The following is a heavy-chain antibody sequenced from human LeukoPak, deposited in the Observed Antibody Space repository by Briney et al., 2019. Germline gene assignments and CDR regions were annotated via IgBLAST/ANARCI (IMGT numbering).Heavy chain of an antibody. CDR3: ARARNYGSGTLPDY. J-gene: IGHJ4*02. Sequence: PSETLSLTCTVSGYSISSGYYWGWIRQPPGKGLEWIGSIYHSGSTYYNPSLKSRVTISVDTSKNQFSLKLSSVTAADTAVYYCARARNYGSGTLPDYWGQGTLVTVSS. CDR2: IYHSGST. D-gene: IGHD3-10*01. V-gene: IGHV4-38-2*02. CDR1: GYSISSGYY.